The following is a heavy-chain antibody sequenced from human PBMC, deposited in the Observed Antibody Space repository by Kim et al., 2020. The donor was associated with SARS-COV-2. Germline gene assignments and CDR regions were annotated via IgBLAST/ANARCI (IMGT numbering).Heavy chain of an antibody. Sequence: KYYADSVKGRFTISRDDSKNTLYLQMNSLSAEDTAVYYCAKSKQQREVDYWGQGTLVTVSS. CDR3: AKSKQQREVDY. V-gene: IGHV3-30*02. J-gene: IGHJ4*02. D-gene: IGHD6-13*01. CDR2: K.